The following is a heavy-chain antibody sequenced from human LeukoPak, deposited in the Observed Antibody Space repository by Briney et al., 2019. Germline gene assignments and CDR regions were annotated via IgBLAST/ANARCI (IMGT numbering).Heavy chain of an antibody. D-gene: IGHD4-11*01. J-gene: IGHJ4*02. CDR1: GFTFSSYG. CDR3: ARDRGQFSNYFDF. V-gene: IGHV3-33*01. Sequence: GGSLRLSCAASGFTFSSYGMHWVRQAPGKGLEWVAVIWYDGSNKYYTDSVKGRFTISRDNSKNTLYLQVNSLRAEDTAVYYCARDRGQFSNYFDFWGQGTLVTVSS. CDR2: IWYDGSNK.